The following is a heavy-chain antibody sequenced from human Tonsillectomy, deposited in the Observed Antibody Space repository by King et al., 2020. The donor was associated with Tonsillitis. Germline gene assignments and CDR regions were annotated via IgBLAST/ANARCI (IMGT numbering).Heavy chain of an antibody. CDR3: ASGGGISAHNPLQY. CDR1: GFTFSIYA. CDR2: ISHDGSNK. J-gene: IGHJ4*02. Sequence: VQLVESGGGVVQPGRSLRLSCAASGFTFSIYAMHWVRQAPGKGLEWVAVISHDGSNKYSADSVKGRFTISRDNYTNTLYLQMNNLRAEYTAVYHCASGGGISAHNPLQYWGPGTLVTVSS. D-gene: IGHD3-3*02. V-gene: IGHV3-30-3*01.